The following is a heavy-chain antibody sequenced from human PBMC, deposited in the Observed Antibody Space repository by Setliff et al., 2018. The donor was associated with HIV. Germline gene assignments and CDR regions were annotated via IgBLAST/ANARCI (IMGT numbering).Heavy chain of an antibody. CDR1: GGSIGSNKW. Sequence: SETLSLTCAVSGGSIGSNKWWSWVRQPPGMGMEWIGYLYYSGSASYNPSLKNRVTMSVDTSKKQFSLKMNSVTAADTGVYYCARHYDSSGPNYHYFYMDVWGKGTTVTVSS. CDR2: LYYSGSA. CDR3: ARHYDSSGPNYHYFYMDV. D-gene: IGHD3-22*01. V-gene: IGHV4-4*02. J-gene: IGHJ6*03.